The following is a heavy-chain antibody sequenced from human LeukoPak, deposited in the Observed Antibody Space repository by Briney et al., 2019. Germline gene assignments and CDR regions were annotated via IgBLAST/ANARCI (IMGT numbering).Heavy chain of an antibody. CDR3: ARITMVRGVIFDWYFDL. CDR2: ISAYNGNT. CDR1: GGTFSSYA. D-gene: IGHD3-10*01. Sequence: GASVKVSCKASGGTFSSYAISWVRQAPGQGLEWMGWISAYNGNTNYAQKLQGRVTMTTDTSTSTVYMKLRSLRSDDTAVYYCARITMVRGVIFDWYFDLWGRGTLVTVSS. V-gene: IGHV1-18*01. J-gene: IGHJ2*01.